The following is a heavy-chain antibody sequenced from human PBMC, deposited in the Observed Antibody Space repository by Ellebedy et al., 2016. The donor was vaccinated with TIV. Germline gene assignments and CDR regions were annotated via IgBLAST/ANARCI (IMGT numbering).Heavy chain of an antibody. Sequence: PGGSLRLSCVASGFTFSSYAMNWVRHAPGKGLEWVSGITSSGDSTYYADSVKGRFTIARDNSKNTLFLQVNSLRAEDTAVYYCMFKGRSARRYWGQGTLVTVSS. J-gene: IGHJ1*01. CDR3: MFKGRSARRY. V-gene: IGHV3-23*01. D-gene: IGHD6-6*01. CDR1: GFTFSSYA. CDR2: ITSSGDST.